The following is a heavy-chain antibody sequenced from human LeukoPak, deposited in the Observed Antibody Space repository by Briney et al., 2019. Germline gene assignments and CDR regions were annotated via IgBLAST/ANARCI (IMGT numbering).Heavy chain of an antibody. D-gene: IGHD5-24*01. CDR2: ISSSGSTI. V-gene: IGHV3-48*03. CDR1: GFTFSSYE. CDR3: AVATIKDYFDY. J-gene: IGHJ4*02. Sequence: GGSLRLSCAASGFTFSSYEMIWVRQAPGKGLEWVSYISSSGSTIYYADSVKGRFTISRDNAKNSLYLQMNSLRAEDTAVYYCAVATIKDYFDYWGQGTLVTVYS.